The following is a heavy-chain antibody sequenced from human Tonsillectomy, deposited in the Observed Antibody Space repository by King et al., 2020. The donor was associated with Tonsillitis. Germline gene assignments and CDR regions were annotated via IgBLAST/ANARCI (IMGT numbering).Heavy chain of an antibody. D-gene: IGHD6-25*01. CDR1: GGSIRSDY. V-gene: IGHV4-59*01. J-gene: IGHJ5*02. CDR2: IYSSGST. CDR3: ARAIRPGYLYP. Sequence: VQLQESGPGLVKPSETLSLNCTVSGGSIRSDYWSWIRQPPGKGLEWIGFIYSSGSTNYNPSLRSRATLSVDTSKNQFSLNLSSVTAADTALYYCARAIRPGYLYPWGQGTLVTVS.